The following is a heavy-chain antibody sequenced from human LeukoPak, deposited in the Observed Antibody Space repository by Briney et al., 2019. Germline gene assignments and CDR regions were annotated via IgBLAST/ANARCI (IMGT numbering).Heavy chain of an antibody. D-gene: IGHD5-18*01. J-gene: IGHJ4*02. CDR2: ISWNSGNT. CDR1: GFTFNDFA. Sequence: GGSLRLSCAASGFTFNDFAMHWVRQAPGKGLEWVSGISWNSGNTDYADSVTGRFTISRDNARNSLYLQMNSLRAEDTAIYYCARVDAALDYWGQGTLVTVSS. V-gene: IGHV3-20*04. CDR3: ARVDAALDY.